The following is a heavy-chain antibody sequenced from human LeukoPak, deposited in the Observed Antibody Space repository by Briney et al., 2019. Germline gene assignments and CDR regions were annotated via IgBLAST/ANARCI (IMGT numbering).Heavy chain of an antibody. D-gene: IGHD4-23*01. J-gene: IGHJ4*02. CDR3: AIMTTVVTNFDY. Sequence: GGSLRLSCAASGFTFSSYAMSWVRQAPGKGLEWVSATSGSGGSTYYADSVKGRFTISRDNSKNTLYLQMNSLRAEDTALYYCAIMTTVVTNFDYWGQGTLVTVSS. CDR1: GFTFSSYA. V-gene: IGHV3-23*01. CDR2: TSGSGGST.